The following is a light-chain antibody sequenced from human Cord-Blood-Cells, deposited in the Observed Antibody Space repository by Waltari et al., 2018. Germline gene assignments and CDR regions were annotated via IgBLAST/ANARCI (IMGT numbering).Light chain of an antibody. Sequence: DIQMTQSPSTLSASVGDRVPITCRASQSISSRLAWYQQTPGKAPKLMIYDASSLERGVPSRFSGSGSGTEFTLTISSLQHDDFATYYCQQYNSYSWTFGQGTKVEIK. V-gene: IGKV1-5*01. CDR1: QSISSR. CDR3: QQYNSYSWT. J-gene: IGKJ1*01. CDR2: DAS.